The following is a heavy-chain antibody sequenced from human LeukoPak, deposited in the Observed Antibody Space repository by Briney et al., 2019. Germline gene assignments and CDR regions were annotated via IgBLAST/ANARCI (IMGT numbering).Heavy chain of an antibody. CDR1: GGSFSGYY. J-gene: IGHJ5*02. CDR3: ARVLYSSGLNWFDP. D-gene: IGHD6-19*01. CDR2: INHSGST. Sequence: KPSETLSLTCAVYGGSFSGYYWSWIRQPPGKGLEWIGEINHSGSTNYNPSLKSRVTISVDTSKNQFSLKLSSVTAADTAVYYCARVLYSSGLNWFDPWGQGTLVTVSS. V-gene: IGHV4-34*01.